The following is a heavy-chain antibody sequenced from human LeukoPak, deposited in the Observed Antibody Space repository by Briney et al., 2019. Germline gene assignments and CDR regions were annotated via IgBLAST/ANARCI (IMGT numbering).Heavy chain of an antibody. CDR1: GFTFDDYG. V-gene: IGHV3-48*01. J-gene: IGHJ4*02. CDR2: ISHSSSTI. Sequence: GGSLRLSCAVSGFTFDDYGMNWVRQAPGKGLEWVSYISHSSSTIYYADSVKGRFTISRDNAKKSLYLQMNSLRAEDSAVYYCARDRLHYGEYEKTFDYWGQGTLVTVSS. D-gene: IGHD4-17*01. CDR3: ARDRLHYGEYEKTFDY.